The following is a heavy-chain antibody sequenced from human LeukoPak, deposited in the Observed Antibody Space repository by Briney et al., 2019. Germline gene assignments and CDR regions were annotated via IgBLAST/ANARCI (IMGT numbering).Heavy chain of an antibody. CDR2: ISSSSSYI. CDR1: GFTFSSYS. Sequence: PGGSLRLSCAASGFTFSSYSMNWVRQAPGKGLEWVSSISSSSSYIKYADSVKGRFTISRDNAKNSLYLQMNSLRAEDTAVYYCAREPCSGGSCHRGDYWGQGTLVTVSS. CDR3: AREPCSGGSCHRGDY. J-gene: IGHJ4*02. D-gene: IGHD2-15*01. V-gene: IGHV3-21*01.